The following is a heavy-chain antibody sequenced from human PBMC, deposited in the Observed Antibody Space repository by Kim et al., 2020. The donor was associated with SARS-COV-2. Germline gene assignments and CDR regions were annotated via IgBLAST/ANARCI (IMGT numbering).Heavy chain of an antibody. Sequence: GGSLRLSCAASGFTFSDYYMSWIRQAPGKGLEWVSYISSSSSYTNYADSVKGRFTISRDNAKNSLYLQMNSLRAEDTAVYYCARVGGRGRYFDWLSRTGHDAFDIWGQGTMVTVSS. V-gene: IGHV3-11*06. J-gene: IGHJ3*02. D-gene: IGHD3-9*01. CDR2: ISSSSSYT. CDR1: GFTFSDYY. CDR3: ARVGGRGRYFDWLSRTGHDAFDI.